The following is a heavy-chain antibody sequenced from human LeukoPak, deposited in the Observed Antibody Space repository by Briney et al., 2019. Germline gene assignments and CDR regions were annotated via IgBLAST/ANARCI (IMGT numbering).Heavy chain of an antibody. CDR2: IYHSGST. J-gene: IGHJ6*03. V-gene: IGHV4-38-2*02. Sequence: PSETLSLTCTVSGYSISSGYYWGWIRQPPGKGLEWIGSIYHSGSTYYNPSLKSRVTISVDTSKNQFSLKLSSVTAADTAVYYCARDGSGSYARYYYYHMDVWGKGTTVTVSS. CDR1: GYSISSGYY. D-gene: IGHD3-10*01. CDR3: ARDGSGSYARYYYYHMDV.